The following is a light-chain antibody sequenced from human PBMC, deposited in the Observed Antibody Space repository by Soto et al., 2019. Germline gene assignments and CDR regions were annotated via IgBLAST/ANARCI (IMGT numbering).Light chain of an antibody. CDR2: EVS. CDR3: ISYTTSSNLV. CDR1: SSDVGAYNY. Sequence: QSALTQPASVSGSPGQSITISCTGTSSDVGAYNYVSWYQQHPGKAPKLMIYEVSNRPSGVSNRFSGSKSGNTASLTISGLQAEDEADYYCISYTTSSNLVFGGGTKLTVL. J-gene: IGLJ3*02. V-gene: IGLV2-14*01.